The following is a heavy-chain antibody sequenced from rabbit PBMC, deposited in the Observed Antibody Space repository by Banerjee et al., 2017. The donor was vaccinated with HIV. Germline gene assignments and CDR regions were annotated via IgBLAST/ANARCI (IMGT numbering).Heavy chain of an antibody. CDR3: ARGSAGGGDGLDL. CDR1: GFDFSSYS. J-gene: IGHJ4*01. V-gene: IGHV1S45*01. CDR2: IDAGSSGYT. D-gene: IGHD4-2*01. Sequence: QEQLKESGGGLVQPGGSLKLSCKASGFDFSSYSMNWVRQAPGKGLEWIGYIDAGSSGYTYYASWAKGRFTISKTSSTTVTLQMTSLTAADTATYFCARGSAGGGDGLDLRGPGTLVTVS.